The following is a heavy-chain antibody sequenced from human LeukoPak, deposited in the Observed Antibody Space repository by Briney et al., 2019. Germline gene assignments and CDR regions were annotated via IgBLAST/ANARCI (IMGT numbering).Heavy chain of an antibody. V-gene: IGHV3-30-3*01. CDR1: GFTFSTYA. D-gene: IGHD3-3*01. J-gene: IGHJ4*02. CDR3: ATAVYDFWSGYYKEFDY. Sequence: GGSLRLSYAASGFTFSTYAMHWVRQAPGKGLEWVAIISYDETKKHYADSVKGRFTISRDNSKNTLYLQMNSLRAEDTAVYYCATAVYDFWSGYYKEFDYWGQGTLVTVSS. CDR2: ISYDETKK.